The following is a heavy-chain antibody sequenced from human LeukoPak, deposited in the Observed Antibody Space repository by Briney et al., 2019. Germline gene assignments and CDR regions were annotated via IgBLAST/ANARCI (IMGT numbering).Heavy chain of an antibody. CDR2: ISGSGDNT. CDR3: AKGSYYDGSGSFYFDY. Sequence: GGSLRLYCTASGFTFSGYSMNWIRQAPGKGLEWVSGISGSGDNTYYADSVKGRFTISRDNSKNTLYVQVNSLGTGDTAAYYCAKGSYYDGSGSFYFDYWGQGTLVTVSS. D-gene: IGHD3-22*01. J-gene: IGHJ4*02. CDR1: GFTFSGYS. V-gene: IGHV3-23*01.